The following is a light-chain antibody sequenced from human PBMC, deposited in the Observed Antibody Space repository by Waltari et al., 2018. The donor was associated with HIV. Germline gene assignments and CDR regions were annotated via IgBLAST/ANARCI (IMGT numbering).Light chain of an antibody. CDR1: QGISKN. V-gene: IGKV1-16*01. Sequence: DIQMTQSPSSLSASVGDRVTITCRASQGISKNLAWLQQKPGKAPKSVIYAASSLHSGVPSRFSGSGSGTDFTLTISGLQTEDFATYFCQQYDEFPLTFAGGTRVEIK. CDR3: QQYDEFPLT. J-gene: IGKJ4*01. CDR2: AAS.